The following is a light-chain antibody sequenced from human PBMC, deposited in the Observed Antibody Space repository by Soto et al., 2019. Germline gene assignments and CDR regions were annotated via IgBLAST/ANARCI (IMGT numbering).Light chain of an antibody. V-gene: IGKV3-20*01. J-gene: IGKJ1*01. CDR3: QQYTRSPLT. Sequence: EIVLTHSPDTLSLSPGERATLSCRASQSVGNNYLAWYQQRPGQAPRLVIYGASNRATGIPDRFSAWGSGTDFTLTISRLEPEDFAVYYWQQYTRSPLTFGQGTKVEIK. CDR2: GAS. CDR1: QSVGNNY.